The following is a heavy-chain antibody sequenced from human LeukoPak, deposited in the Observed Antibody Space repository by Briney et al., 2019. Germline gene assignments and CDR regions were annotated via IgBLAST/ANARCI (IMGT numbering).Heavy chain of an antibody. Sequence: SETLSLICTVSGGSISTYYWNWIRKTPGKGLEWIGFMQYTGNSKYNPSLKSRVTMLVDTSKNQFSLKLSSVTAADTAVYYCARDAEHSYGRYFAYWGQGIPVTVSS. J-gene: IGHJ4*02. V-gene: IGHV4-59*01. D-gene: IGHD5-18*01. CDR2: MQYTGNS. CDR3: ARDAEHSYGRYFAY. CDR1: GGSISTYY.